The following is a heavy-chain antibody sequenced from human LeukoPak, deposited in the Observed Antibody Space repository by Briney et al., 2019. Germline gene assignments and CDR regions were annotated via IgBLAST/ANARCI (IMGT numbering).Heavy chain of an antibody. V-gene: IGHV3-23*01. D-gene: IGHD3-3*01. J-gene: IGHJ4*02. CDR3: AKDNDDFWSGYSRTSYYFDY. Sequence: GGSLILSCAASGFTFSSYAMSWVRQAPGKGLEWVSAISGSGGSTYYADSVKGRFTISRDNSKNTLYLQMNSLRAEDTAVYYCAKDNDDFWSGYSRTSYYFDYWGQGTLVTVSS. CDR1: GFTFSSYA. CDR2: ISGSGGST.